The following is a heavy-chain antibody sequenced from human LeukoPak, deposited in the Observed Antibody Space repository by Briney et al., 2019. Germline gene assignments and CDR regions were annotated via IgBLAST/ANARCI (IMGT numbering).Heavy chain of an antibody. J-gene: IGHJ4*02. CDR1: GFTLSNSW. CDR2: INNDGSRT. CDR3: ARGGLPGGFDY. D-gene: IGHD7-27*01. Sequence: GGSLRLSCAASGFTLSNSWMFWVRQAPGKGLVWVSDINNDGSRTSYADSVMGRFTISRDGAKNTLFLQMNSLRAEDTAVYYCARGGLPGGFDYWGQGTLVTVSS. V-gene: IGHV3-74*01.